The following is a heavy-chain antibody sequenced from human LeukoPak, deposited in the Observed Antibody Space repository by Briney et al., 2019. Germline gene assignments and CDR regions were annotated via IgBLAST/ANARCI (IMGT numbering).Heavy chain of an antibody. V-gene: IGHV3-73*01. CDR1: GFTFSGSA. CDR3: TRLALYGDYRDAFDI. CDR2: IRGKANSYAT. J-gene: IGHJ3*02. Sequence: PGGSLRLSCAASGFTFSGSAMHWVRQASGKGLEWVGRIRGKANSYATAYAASVKGRFTISRDDSKNTAYLQMNSLKTEDTAVYYCTRLALYGDYRDAFDIWGQGTMVTVSS. D-gene: IGHD4-17*01.